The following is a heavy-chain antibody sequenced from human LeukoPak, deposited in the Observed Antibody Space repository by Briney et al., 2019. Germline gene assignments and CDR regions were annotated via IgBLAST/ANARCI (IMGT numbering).Heavy chain of an antibody. CDR2: INHSGST. CDR3: AREGYDRYYYYYMDV. Sequence: SETLSLTCAVYGGPFSGYYWSWIRQPPGKGLEWIGEINHSGSTNYNPSLKSRVTISVDTSKNQFSLKLSSVTAADTAVYYCAREGYDRYYYYYMDVWGQGTTVTVSS. V-gene: IGHV4-34*01. CDR1: GGPFSGYY. J-gene: IGHJ6*03. D-gene: IGHD5-12*01.